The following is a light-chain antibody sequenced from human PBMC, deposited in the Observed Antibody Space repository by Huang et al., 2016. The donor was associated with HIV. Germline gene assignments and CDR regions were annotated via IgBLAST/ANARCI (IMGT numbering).Light chain of an antibody. J-gene: IGKJ4*01. V-gene: IGKV1-39*01. CDR3: QQTYRTPLT. Sequence: DVQMTQTPSSLSASVGDRVTITCRASHSISLYLNWYQQRPGKAPQVLIYATSILQSGVPSRFSGSGSGTDFTLTINSLQPEDFATYYCQQTYRTPLTFGGGTKVEIK. CDR2: ATS. CDR1: HSISLY.